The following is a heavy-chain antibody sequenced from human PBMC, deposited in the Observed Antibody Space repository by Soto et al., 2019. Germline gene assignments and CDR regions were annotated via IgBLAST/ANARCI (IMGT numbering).Heavy chain of an antibody. CDR1: GFTFSSYW. Sequence: VQLVESGGGLVQPGGSLRLSCAASGFTFSSYWMHWVRQAPGKGLVWVSRINSDGSSTSYADSVKGRFTISRDNAKNTLYLQMNSLRAEDTAVYFCARDRDFGRRGAFDIWGQGTMVTVSS. D-gene: IGHD3-3*01. J-gene: IGHJ3*02. CDR3: ARDRDFGRRGAFDI. V-gene: IGHV3-74*01. CDR2: INSDGSST.